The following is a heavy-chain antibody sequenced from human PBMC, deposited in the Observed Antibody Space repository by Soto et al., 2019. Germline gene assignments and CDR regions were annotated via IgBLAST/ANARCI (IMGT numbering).Heavy chain of an antibody. V-gene: IGHV3-23*01. Sequence: EVQLLESGGGLVQPGGSLRLSCAVSGFSFSTYAMSWVRQAPGKGLEWVSGISAGGGNTYYADSVRCRFTISRDNSKDTLYLQITSLRAEDTAFYYCAKHAEYQLVSWFDPWGQGPLVTVSS. CDR1: GFSFSTYA. J-gene: IGHJ5*02. CDR2: ISAGGGNT. CDR3: AKHAEYQLVSWFDP. D-gene: IGHD2-2*01.